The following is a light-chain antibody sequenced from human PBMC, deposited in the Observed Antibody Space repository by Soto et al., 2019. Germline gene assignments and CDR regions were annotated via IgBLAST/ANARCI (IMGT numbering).Light chain of an antibody. CDR2: EVN. CDR1: SSDVGAYNY. CDR3: SSFGGSKV. V-gene: IGLV2-8*01. J-gene: IGLJ2*01. Sequence: QSALTQPPSASGYPGQSVTVSCTGSSSDVGAYNYVSWYQQHPGKAPKLIIFEVNKRPSGVPDRFSGSKSGNTASLTVSGLQAEDEADYYCSSFGGSKVFGGGTKLTVL.